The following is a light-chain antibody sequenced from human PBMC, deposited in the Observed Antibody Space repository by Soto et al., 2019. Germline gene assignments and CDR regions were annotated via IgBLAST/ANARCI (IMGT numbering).Light chain of an antibody. CDR1: QSISSW. CDR3: LQHNSYPLT. J-gene: IGKJ5*01. Sequence: GDRVTITCRASQSISSWLAWYQQKPGKAPKLLIYAASTLQSGVPSRFSGSGSGTEFTLTISSLQPEDFATYYCLQHNSYPLTFGQGTRLEIK. CDR2: AAS. V-gene: IGKV1-5*01.